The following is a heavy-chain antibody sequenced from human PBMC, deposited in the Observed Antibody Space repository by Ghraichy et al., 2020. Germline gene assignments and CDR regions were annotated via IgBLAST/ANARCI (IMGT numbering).Heavy chain of an antibody. CDR1: GFTFSNYV. J-gene: IGHJ4*02. CDR2: INNSGNT. CDR3: AKGSGGGYYGSSVDY. V-gene: IGHV3-23*01. Sequence: GSLRLSCAASGFTFSNYVMTWVRQAPWKGLAWVSSINNSGNTFYADSVKGRFTISRDNSKNTLHLQMNSLRAEDTAVYYCAKGSGGGYYGSSVDYWGQGTLVTVSS. D-gene: IGHD3-10*01.